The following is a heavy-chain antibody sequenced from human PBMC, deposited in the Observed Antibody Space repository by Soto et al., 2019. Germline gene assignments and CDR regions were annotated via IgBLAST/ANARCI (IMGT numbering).Heavy chain of an antibody. Sequence: PSETLSLTCTVSGGSISSYYWSWIRQPPGKGLEWIGEINHSGSTNYNPSLKSRVTISVDTSKNQFSLKLSSVTAADTAVYYCARGLPLEPQAAAGSDFDYWGQGTLVTVSS. J-gene: IGHJ4*02. CDR3: ARGLPLEPQAAAGSDFDY. V-gene: IGHV4-34*01. CDR2: INHSGST. D-gene: IGHD6-13*01. CDR1: GGSISSYY.